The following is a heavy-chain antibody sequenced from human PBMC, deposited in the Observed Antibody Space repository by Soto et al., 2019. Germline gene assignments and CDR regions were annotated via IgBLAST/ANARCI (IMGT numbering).Heavy chain of an antibody. CDR2: IYYSGST. CDR1: GGSISSYY. CDR3: ARGVDILTGYYMDV. J-gene: IGHJ6*03. V-gene: IGHV4-59*01. D-gene: IGHD3-9*01. Sequence: SSETLSLTCTVSGGSISSYYWSWIRQPPGKGLEWIGYIYYSGSTNYNPSLKSRVTISVDTSKNQFSLKLSSVTAADTAVYYCARGVDILTGYYMDVWGKGTTVTVSS.